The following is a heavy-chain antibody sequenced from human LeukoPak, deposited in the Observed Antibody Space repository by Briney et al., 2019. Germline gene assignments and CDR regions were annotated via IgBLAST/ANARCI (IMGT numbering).Heavy chain of an antibody. CDR2: ISHSGDST. CDR3: AKTGTAMDEYYYYYYYMDV. V-gene: IGHV3-23*01. J-gene: IGHJ6*03. CDR1: GFTFRSYA. D-gene: IGHD5-18*01. Sequence: GGSLRLSCAASGFTFRSYAMSWVRQAPGKGLEWVSLISHSGDSTYYADSVKGRFTISTDNSKNTLYLQMNSLRAEDTAVYYCAKTGTAMDEYYYYYYYMDVWGKGTTVTISS.